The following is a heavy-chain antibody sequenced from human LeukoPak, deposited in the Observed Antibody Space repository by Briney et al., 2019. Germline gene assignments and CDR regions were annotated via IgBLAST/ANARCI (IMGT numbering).Heavy chain of an antibody. D-gene: IGHD3-16*01. CDR2: ISGSGGST. Sequence: PVGSLRLSRAASGFTLSSYAMSTVRQAPGKGLGWVSAISGSGGSTYYADSVKGRFTISRDNSKNTLYLPMNNLRAEDTAVYCCAKYVSRVPLYFDYWGQGTLVTVSS. CDR1: GFTLSSYA. CDR3: AKYVSRVPLYFDY. V-gene: IGHV3-23*01. J-gene: IGHJ4*02.